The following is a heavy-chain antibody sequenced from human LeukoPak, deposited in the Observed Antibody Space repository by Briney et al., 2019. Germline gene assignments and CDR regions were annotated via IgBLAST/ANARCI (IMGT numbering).Heavy chain of an antibody. Sequence: ASVKVSCKASGYTFTSYAMNWVRQAPGQGLEWMGWINPNSGGTNYAQKFQGRVTMTRDTSISTAYMELSRLRSDDTAVYYCARESGDYGEEYNWFDPWGQGTLVTVSS. D-gene: IGHD4-17*01. V-gene: IGHV1-2*02. CDR2: INPNSGGT. J-gene: IGHJ5*02. CDR3: ARESGDYGEEYNWFDP. CDR1: GYTFTSYA.